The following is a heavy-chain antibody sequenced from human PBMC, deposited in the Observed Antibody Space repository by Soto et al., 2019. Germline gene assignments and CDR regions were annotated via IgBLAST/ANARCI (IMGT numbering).Heavy chain of an antibody. CDR1: GGSISSDSYY. D-gene: IGHD6-13*01. Sequence: SETLSLTCTVSGGSISSDSYYWGWIRQSPEKGLEWIASISYSGSTYYNPTLKSRVTISVDTSKNQFSLKLNSVTAADTAVYYCASRHSSPYFDYWGQGTLVTVSS. CDR2: ISYSGST. J-gene: IGHJ4*02. CDR3: ASRHSSPYFDY. V-gene: IGHV4-39*07.